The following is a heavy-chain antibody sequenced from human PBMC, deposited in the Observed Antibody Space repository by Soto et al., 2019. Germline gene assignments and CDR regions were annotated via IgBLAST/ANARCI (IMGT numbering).Heavy chain of an antibody. V-gene: IGHV5-10-1*01. CDR3: ARRRKCSGGSCYGFDY. J-gene: IGHJ4*02. CDR1: GYSFTSYW. CDR2: IDPSDSYT. Sequence: GESLKISCKGSGYSFTSYWISWVRQMPGKGLEWMGRIDPSDSYTNYSPSFQGHVTTSADKSISTAYLQWSSLKASDTAMYYCARRRKCSGGSCYGFDYWGQGTLVTVSS. D-gene: IGHD2-15*01.